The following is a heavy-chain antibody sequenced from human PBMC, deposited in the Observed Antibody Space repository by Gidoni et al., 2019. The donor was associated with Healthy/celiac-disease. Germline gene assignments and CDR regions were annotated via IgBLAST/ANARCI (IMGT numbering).Heavy chain of an antibody. CDR3: AKDWSVRGWYPYYFDY. V-gene: IGHV3-23*01. Sequence: EVQLLESGGGLVQPGGSLRLSCAASGFTFSSYAMSWVRQAPGQGLAWVSAISGSGGSTYYADSVKGRFTISRDNSKNTLYLQMNSLRAEDTAVYYCAKDWSVRGWYPYYFDYWGQGTLVTVSS. D-gene: IGHD6-19*01. CDR1: GFTFSSYA. J-gene: IGHJ4*02. CDR2: ISGSGGST.